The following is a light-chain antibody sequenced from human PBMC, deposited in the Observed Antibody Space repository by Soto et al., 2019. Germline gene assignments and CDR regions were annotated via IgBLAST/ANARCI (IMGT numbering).Light chain of an antibody. CDR1: QSVSRH. CDR2: GAS. Sequence: EIVLTQFPATLSLSPGERATLFCRASQSVSRHLAWYQQRPGQAPRLLIYGASNRATGIPARFSGSGSGTDFTLTITSLEPDDFAVYYCQQRSNWPRVTFGPGTKVDI. CDR3: QQRSNWPRVT. V-gene: IGKV3-11*01. J-gene: IGKJ3*01.